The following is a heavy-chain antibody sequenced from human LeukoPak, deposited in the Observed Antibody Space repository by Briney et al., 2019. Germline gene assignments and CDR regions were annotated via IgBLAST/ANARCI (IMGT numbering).Heavy chain of an antibody. CDR1: TDSFSSHY. CDR2: ISYIGST. V-gene: IGHV4-59*11. J-gene: IGHJ3*02. D-gene: IGHD4-17*01. CDR3: ARDLVTVTKGFDI. Sequence: PSETLSLTCAVSTDSFSSHYWTWIRQPPGKGLEWIGYISYIGSTNYNPSLKSRVTISIDTSKNQFSLKLGSVTAADTAVYCCARDLVTVTKGFDIWGQGTMVSVSS.